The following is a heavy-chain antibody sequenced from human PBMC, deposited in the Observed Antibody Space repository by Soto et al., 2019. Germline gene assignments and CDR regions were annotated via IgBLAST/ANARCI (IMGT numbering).Heavy chain of an antibody. V-gene: IGHV3-48*01. CDR2: ISSSSSTI. D-gene: IGHD3-3*01. J-gene: IGHJ4*02. CDR1: GFTFSSYS. CDR3: ANDFWSGYYRFDY. Sequence: EVQLVESGGGLVQPGGSLRLSCAASGFTFSSYSMNWVRQAPGKGLEWVSYISSSSSTIYYADSVKGRFTISRDNAKNSLYLQMNSLRAEDTAVYYCANDFWSGYYRFDYWGQGTLVTVSS.